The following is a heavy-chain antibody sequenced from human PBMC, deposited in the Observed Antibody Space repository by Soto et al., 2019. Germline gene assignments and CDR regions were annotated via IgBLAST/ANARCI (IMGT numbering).Heavy chain of an antibody. D-gene: IGHD4-17*01. CDR3: AKWAYGDYPGWADS. Sequence: LRLSCVVSGFTFSNYAMSWVRQAPGKGLEWVSVISGSGSSTHYADSLRGRFTTSRDNSEKTMYLQMNGLRAEDTAVYYCAKWAYGDYPGWADSWGQGTLVTVSS. CDR1: GFTFSNYA. J-gene: IGHJ4*02. CDR2: ISGSGSST. V-gene: IGHV3-23*01.